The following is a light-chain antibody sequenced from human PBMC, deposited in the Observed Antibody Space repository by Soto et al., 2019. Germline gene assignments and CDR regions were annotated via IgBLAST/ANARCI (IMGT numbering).Light chain of an antibody. CDR3: QQSYSTPLT. J-gene: IGKJ4*01. CDR1: QSISSY. CDR2: AAS. Sequence: DIQMTQSPSSLSASVGDRVTITCRASQSISSYLNWYQQKPWKAPNLLLYAASTLQSAVPSRFSGSVSCTDFTLTISGLQPEDFAIYDCQQSYSTPLTFGGGTNVEIK. V-gene: IGKV1-39*01.